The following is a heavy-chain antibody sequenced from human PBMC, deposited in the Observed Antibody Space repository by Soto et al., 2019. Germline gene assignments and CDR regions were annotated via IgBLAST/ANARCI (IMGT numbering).Heavy chain of an antibody. V-gene: IGHV4-39*01. D-gene: IGHD4-4*01. Sequence: SETLSLTCTVSGGSISSSSYYWGWIRQPPGKGLEWIGSIYYSGSTYYNPSLKSRVTISVDTSKNQFSLKLSSVTAADTAVYYCARPHDVYSNYEARNWFDPWGQGTLVTVSS. CDR3: ARPHDVYSNYEARNWFDP. CDR2: IYYSGST. CDR1: GGSISSSSYY. J-gene: IGHJ5*02.